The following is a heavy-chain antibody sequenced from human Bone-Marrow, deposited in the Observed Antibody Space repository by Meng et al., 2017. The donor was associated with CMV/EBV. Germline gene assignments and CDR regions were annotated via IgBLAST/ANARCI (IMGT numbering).Heavy chain of an antibody. J-gene: IGHJ5*02. V-gene: IGHV3-30*04. D-gene: IGHD3-3*01. CDR2: ISYDGSNK. CDR1: GFTFSSYA. CDR3: ARLTILKDDWFDP. Sequence: GESLKISCAASGFTFSSYAMHWVRQAPGKGLEWVAAISYDGSNKYYADSVKGRFTISRDNSKNTLYLQMNSLRAEDTAVYYCARLTILKDDWFDPWGQGTLVTVSS.